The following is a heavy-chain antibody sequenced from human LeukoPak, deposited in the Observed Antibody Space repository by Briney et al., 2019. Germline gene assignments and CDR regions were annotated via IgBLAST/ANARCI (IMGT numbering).Heavy chain of an antibody. CDR1: GGSISSGGYY. Sequence: PSETLSLTCTVSGGSISSGGYYWRWIRQHPGKGLEWIGYIYYSGSTYYNPSLKSRVTISVDTSKNQFSLKLSSVTAADTAVYYCARVRGACSSTSCYRGLWFDPWGQGTLVTVSS. CDR3: ARVRGACSSTSCYRGLWFDP. V-gene: IGHV4-31*03. CDR2: IYYSGST. J-gene: IGHJ5*02. D-gene: IGHD2-2*02.